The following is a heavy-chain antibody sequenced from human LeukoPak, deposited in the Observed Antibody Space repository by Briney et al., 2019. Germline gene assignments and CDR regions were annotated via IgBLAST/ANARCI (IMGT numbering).Heavy chain of an antibody. CDR2: IIPIFGTA. J-gene: IGHJ4*02. D-gene: IGHD5/OR15-5a*01. CDR3: ARSGVYDQVSFDY. V-gene: IGHV1-69*05. CDR1: GGTFSSYA. Sequence: GASVKVSCKASGGTFSSYAISWVRQAPGQGLEWMGGIIPIFGTANYAQKFQGRVTITTDESTSTAYMELSSLRSEDTAVYYCARSGVYDQVSFDYWGQGTLVTVSS.